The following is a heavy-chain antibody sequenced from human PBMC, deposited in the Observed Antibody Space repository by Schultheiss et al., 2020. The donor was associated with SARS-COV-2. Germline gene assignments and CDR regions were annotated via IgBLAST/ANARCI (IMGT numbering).Heavy chain of an antibody. CDR1: GFTFSSYA. Sequence: GESLKISCAASGFTFSSYAMHWVRQAPGKGLEWVANIKQDGSEKYYVDSVKGRFTISRDNAKNSLYLQMNSLRAEDTAVYYCARELSLVVTPPDYYYYYGMDVWGQGTTVTVSS. CDR3: ARELSLVVTPPDYYYYYGMDV. J-gene: IGHJ6*02. CDR2: IKQDGSEK. D-gene: IGHD3-22*01. V-gene: IGHV3-7*01.